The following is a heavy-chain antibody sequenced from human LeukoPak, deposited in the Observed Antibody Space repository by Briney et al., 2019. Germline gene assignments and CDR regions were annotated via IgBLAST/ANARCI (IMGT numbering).Heavy chain of an antibody. J-gene: IGHJ3*02. V-gene: IGHV3-9*01. CDR3: AKDMGWELGGAFDI. CDR1: GFTFSSYG. Sequence: GGSLRLSCAASGFTFSSYGMHWVRQAPGKGLEWVSGISWNSGSIGYADSVKGRFTISRDNAKNSLYLQMNSLRAEDTALYYCAKDMGWELGGAFDIWGQGTMVTVSS. CDR2: ISWNSGSI. D-gene: IGHD1-26*01.